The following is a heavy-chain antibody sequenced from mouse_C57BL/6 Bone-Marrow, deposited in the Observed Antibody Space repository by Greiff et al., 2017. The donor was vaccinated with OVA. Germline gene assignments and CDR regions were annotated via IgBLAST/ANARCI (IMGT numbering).Heavy chain of an antibody. CDR1: GYTFTSYW. CDR3: AKGPTVVEYYFDY. Sequence: QVQLQQPGAELVKPGASVKLSCKASGYTFTSYWMHWVKQRPGRGLEWIGRIDPNSGGTKYTEKFKSKATLTVDKPSSTAYMQLSSLTSEDSTVYYSAKGPTVVEYYFDYWGQGTTLTVSS. CDR2: IDPNSGGT. J-gene: IGHJ2*01. D-gene: IGHD1-1*01. V-gene: IGHV1-72*01.